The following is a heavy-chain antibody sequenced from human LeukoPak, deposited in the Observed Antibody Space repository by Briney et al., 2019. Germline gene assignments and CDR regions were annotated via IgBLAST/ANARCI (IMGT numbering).Heavy chain of an antibody. V-gene: IGHV3-30*17. Sequence: PGRSLRLSCSASGFTFRSYAMHWVRQAPGKGPEWVAAMSSDGSNAYYAESVKGRFTFSRDNSKNTLYLQMDSLRPEDTAVYYCARDGSSFDWVIKEYFDYWGQGTLVTVSS. CDR2: MSSDGSNA. CDR1: GFTFRSYA. J-gene: IGHJ4*02. CDR3: ARDGSSFDWVIKEYFDY. D-gene: IGHD3-9*01.